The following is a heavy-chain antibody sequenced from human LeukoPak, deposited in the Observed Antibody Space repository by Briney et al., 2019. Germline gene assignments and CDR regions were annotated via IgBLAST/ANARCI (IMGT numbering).Heavy chain of an antibody. V-gene: IGHV4-59*01. CDR1: GGSISSYY. D-gene: IGHD3-16*02. CDR2: IYYSGST. J-gene: IGHJ4*02. CDR3: ARDGRLGELSWGVFDY. Sequence: SETLSLTCTVSGGSISSYYWSWIRQPPGKGLDWIGYIYYSGSTNYNPSLKSRVTISVDTSKNQFSLKLSSVTAADTAVYYCARDGRLGELSWGVFDYWGQGTLVTVSS.